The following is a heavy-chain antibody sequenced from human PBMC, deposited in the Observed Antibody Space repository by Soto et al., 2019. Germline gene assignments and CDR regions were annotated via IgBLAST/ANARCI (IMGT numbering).Heavy chain of an antibody. Sequence: QVQLQESGPGLVKPSQTLSLTCTVSGGSISSCDYYWSWIRQPPGQSMECIGYIYYSGRTKDNPSLKSRVTISVAPSKTQFSLKLSSVTAAVTAVYDCARERVRGYYDYGMDVWGQGTTVTVSS. CDR2: IYYSGRT. D-gene: IGHD3-10*01. V-gene: IGHV4-30-4*01. CDR1: GGSISSCDYY. J-gene: IGHJ6*02. CDR3: ARERVRGYYDYGMDV.